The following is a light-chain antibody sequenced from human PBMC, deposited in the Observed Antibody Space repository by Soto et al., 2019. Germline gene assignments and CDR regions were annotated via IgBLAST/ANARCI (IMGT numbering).Light chain of an antibody. CDR2: GAS. CDR3: QQYNNWPPA. J-gene: IGKJ3*01. Sequence: EIVMTQSPATLSVSPGERATLSCRASQSVSSNLAWYQQKPGQAPRLLIYGASTRATGIPARFSGSRSGIEFTLTISSLQSEDFAVYYCQQYNNWPPAFDPGTKVDIK. CDR1: QSVSSN. V-gene: IGKV3-15*01.